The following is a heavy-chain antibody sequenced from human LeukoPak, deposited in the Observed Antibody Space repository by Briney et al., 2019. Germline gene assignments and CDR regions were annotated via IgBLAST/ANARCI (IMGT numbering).Heavy chain of an antibody. V-gene: IGHV4-59*08. D-gene: IGHD3-22*01. CDR2: IYYSGST. CDR3: ARNYDGSGYYLY. CDR1: GGSIGSYY. J-gene: IGHJ4*02. Sequence: SETLSLTCTVSGGSIGSYYWSWIRQPPGKGLEWIGYIYYSGSTNYNPSLKSRVTISVDTSKKQFSLKLTSVTAADTAVYYCARNYDGSGYYLYWGQGTLVTVSS.